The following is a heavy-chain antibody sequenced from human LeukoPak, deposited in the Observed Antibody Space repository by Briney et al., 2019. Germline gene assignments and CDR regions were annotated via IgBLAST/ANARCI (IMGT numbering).Heavy chain of an antibody. J-gene: IGHJ4*02. CDR1: GYNFANYW. CDR2: IYPGDSES. V-gene: IGHV5-51*01. CDR3: ARLYYYDSSGPDY. D-gene: IGHD3-22*01. Sequence: GESLKISCKGSGYNFANYWIGWVRQLPDNGLEWMGIIYPGDSESRYSTSFKGQVTISVDKSISTAYLQWGSLKASDTAMYYCARLYYYDSSGPDYWGQGTLVTVSS.